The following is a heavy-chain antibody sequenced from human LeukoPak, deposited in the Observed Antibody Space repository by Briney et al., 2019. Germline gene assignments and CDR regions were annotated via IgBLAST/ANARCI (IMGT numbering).Heavy chain of an antibody. CDR2: IHDSGTT. CDR1: GGSISSYF. CDR3: VRKREGYFDL. V-gene: IGHV4-59*12. Sequence: SETLSLTCSVSGGSISSYFWNWIRQPPGKGLEWIAHIHDSGTTHYNPSLKGRVTLSMDPSKSQFSLKLNAVTAADTAVYYCVRKREGYFDLWGRGTLVTVSS. J-gene: IGHJ2*01.